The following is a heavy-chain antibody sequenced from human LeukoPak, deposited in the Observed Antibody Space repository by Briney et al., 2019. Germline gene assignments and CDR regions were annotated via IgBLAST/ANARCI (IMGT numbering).Heavy chain of an antibody. Sequence: GGSLRLSCAASGFTFSGYAMHWVRQAPGKGLEWVAVISYDGSNKYYADSVKGRFTISRDNSKNTLYLQMNSLRAEDTAVYYCASDIGHQLWFGELLAPPPVGYWGQGTLVTVSS. D-gene: IGHD3-10*01. CDR1: GFTFSGYA. CDR3: ASDIGHQLWFGELLAPPPVGY. J-gene: IGHJ4*02. CDR2: ISYDGSNK. V-gene: IGHV3-30*04.